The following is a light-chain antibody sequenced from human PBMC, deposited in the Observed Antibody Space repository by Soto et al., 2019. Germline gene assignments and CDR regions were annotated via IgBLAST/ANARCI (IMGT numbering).Light chain of an antibody. CDR1: SSDVGSYSL. Sequence: QSALTQPASVSGSPGQSITISCTGTSSDVGSYSLVSWYQQHPGKAPKLMIYEGSKRPSGVSNRFSGSKSGNTASLTISGLQAEDEADYYCCSYAGITINWMFGGGTKLTVL. CDR3: CSYAGITINWM. V-gene: IGLV2-23*01. CDR2: EGS. J-gene: IGLJ3*02.